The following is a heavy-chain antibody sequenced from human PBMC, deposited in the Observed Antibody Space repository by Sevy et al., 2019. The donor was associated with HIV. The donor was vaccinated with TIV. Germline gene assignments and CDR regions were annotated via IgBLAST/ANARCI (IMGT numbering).Heavy chain of an antibody. Sequence: SETLSLTCAVSGYSISSGFYWGWIRQPPGKGLEWIVLMYHSGSTYYNSSLQSRVTISVDTSKNQFSLELTSVTAADTAVYYCARLGIAVAGYFDYWGQGTWSPSPQ. J-gene: IGHJ4*02. V-gene: IGHV4-38-2*01. CDR3: ARLGIAVAGYFDY. D-gene: IGHD6-19*01. CDR1: GYSISSGFY. CDR2: MYHSGST.